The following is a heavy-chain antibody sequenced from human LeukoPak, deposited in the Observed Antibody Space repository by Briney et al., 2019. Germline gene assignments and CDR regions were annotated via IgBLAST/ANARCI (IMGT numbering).Heavy chain of an antibody. CDR3: ARDRGITRFDI. CDR2: IYYSGST. V-gene: IGHV4-59*01. Sequence: PSETLSLTCTVSGGSIGSYYWSWIRQPPGKGLEWIGYIYYSGSTNYNPSLKSRVTISVDTSKNQFSLKLSSVTAADTAVYYCARDRGITRFDIWGQGTMVTVSS. CDR1: GGSIGSYY. J-gene: IGHJ3*02. D-gene: IGHD3-10*01.